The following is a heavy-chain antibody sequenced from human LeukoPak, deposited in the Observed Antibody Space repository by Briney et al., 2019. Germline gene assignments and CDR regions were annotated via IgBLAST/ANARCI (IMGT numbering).Heavy chain of an antibody. CDR1: GGSISSYY. J-gene: IGHJ4*02. V-gene: IGHV4-34*01. D-gene: IGHD5-18*01. CDR3: ATRYSYGRGYFDY. CDR2: INHSGST. Sequence: PSETLSLTCAVYGGSISSYYWSWIRQPPGKGLEWIGEINHSGSTNYNPSLKSRVTISVDTSKNQFSLKLSSVTAADTAVYYCATRYSYGRGYFDYWGQGTLVTVSS.